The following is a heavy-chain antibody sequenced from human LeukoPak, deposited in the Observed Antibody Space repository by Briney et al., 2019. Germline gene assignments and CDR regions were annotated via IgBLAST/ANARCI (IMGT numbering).Heavy chain of an antibody. CDR3: ARDPDGLRYFDWLPLDY. D-gene: IGHD3-9*01. CDR1: GFTFSDYY. CDR2: ISSSGSTI. Sequence: GGSLRLSCAASGFTFSDYYTSWIRQAPGKGLEWVSYISSSGSTIYYADSVKGRFTISRDNAKNSLYLQMNSLRAEDTAVYYCARDPDGLRYFDWLPLDYWGQGTLVTVSS. V-gene: IGHV3-11*01. J-gene: IGHJ4*02.